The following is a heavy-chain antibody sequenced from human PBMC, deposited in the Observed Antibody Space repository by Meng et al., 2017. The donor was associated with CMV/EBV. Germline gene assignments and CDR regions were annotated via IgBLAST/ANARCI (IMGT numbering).Heavy chain of an antibody. CDR3: ASTRASVVPAATSSYYYYYGMDV. Sequence: ASVKVSCKASGYTFTSYAMHWVRQAPGQRLEWMGWSNAGNGNTKYSQEFQGRVTITTDESTSTAYMELSSLRSEDTAVYYCASTRASVVPAATSSYYYYYGMDVWGQGTTVTVSS. CDR2: SNAGNGNT. J-gene: IGHJ6*02. D-gene: IGHD2-2*01. V-gene: IGHV1-3*02. CDR1: GYTFTSYA.